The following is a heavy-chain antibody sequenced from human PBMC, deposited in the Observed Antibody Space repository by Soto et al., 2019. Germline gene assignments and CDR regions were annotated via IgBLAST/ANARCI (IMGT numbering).Heavy chain of an antibody. V-gene: IGHV3-23*01. CDR3: ARGRNYGDYSPVDP. J-gene: IGHJ5*02. D-gene: IGHD4-17*01. CDR1: GFAFSSYA. CDR2: ISGSGGST. Sequence: PGGSLRLSCAASGFAFSSYAMSWVRQAPGKGLEWVSAISGSGGSTYYTDSVKGRFTISRDNSKNTLYLQMNSLRAEDTAVYYCARGRNYGDYSPVDPWGQGTLVTVSS.